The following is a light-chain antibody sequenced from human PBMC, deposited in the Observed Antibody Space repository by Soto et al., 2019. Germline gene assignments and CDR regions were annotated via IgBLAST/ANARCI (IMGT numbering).Light chain of an antibody. J-gene: IGKJ5*01. CDR1: QSVGSIY. CDR2: GAS. Sequence: EIVLTQSPGTLSLSPGERATLSCRASQSVGSIYLAWYQQRPGQAPRLLIYGASNRATGIPVRFSGSGSGTDFTLTISGLEPEDFAVYYCQQYGSSSITFGQGTRLEIK. V-gene: IGKV3-20*01. CDR3: QQYGSSSIT.